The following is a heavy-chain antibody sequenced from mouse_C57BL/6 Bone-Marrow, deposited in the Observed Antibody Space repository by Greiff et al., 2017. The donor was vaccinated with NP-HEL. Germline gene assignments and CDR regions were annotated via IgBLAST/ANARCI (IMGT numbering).Heavy chain of an antibody. V-gene: IGHV14-4*01. CDR3: TTLSYDGNYGYFDV. D-gene: IGHD2-10*01. CDR1: GFNIKDDS. Sequence: EVQLQQSGAELVRPGASVKLSCTASGFNIKDDSMHWVKQRPEQGLEWIGWIDPENGDTEYASKFQGKATITADTSSNTAYLQLSSLTSEDTAVYYCTTLSYDGNYGYFDVWGTGTTVTVSS. CDR2: IDPENGDT. J-gene: IGHJ1*03.